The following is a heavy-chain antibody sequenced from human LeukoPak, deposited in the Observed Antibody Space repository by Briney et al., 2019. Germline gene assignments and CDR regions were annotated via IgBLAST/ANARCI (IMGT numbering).Heavy chain of an antibody. D-gene: IGHD2-8*01. CDR3: AKSMTTTNVYWFDP. Sequence: PGGSLRLSCAASGFTFSHHAMSWARQSLGKRLEWVSVIIGDGSNTYYADSVKGRFTISRDNSNNMLYLQMNSLRGEDTAVYYCAKSMTTTNVYWFDPWGQGTLVTVPS. CDR2: IIGDGSNT. J-gene: IGHJ5*02. V-gene: IGHV3-23*01. CDR1: GFTFSHHA.